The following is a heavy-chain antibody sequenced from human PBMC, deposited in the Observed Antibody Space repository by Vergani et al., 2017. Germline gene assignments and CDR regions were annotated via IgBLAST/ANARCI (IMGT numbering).Heavy chain of an antibody. V-gene: IGHV3-23*04. J-gene: IGHJ4*02. Sequence: EVQLVESGGGLVKPGRSLRLSCAASGFTFSSYAMSWVRQAPGKGLEWVSAISGSGGSTYYADSVKGRFTISRDNSKNTLYLQMNSLRAEDTAVYYCANYYDSSGYYGAGDYWGQGTLVTVSS. CDR2: ISGSGGST. CDR1: GFTFSSYA. D-gene: IGHD3-22*01. CDR3: ANYYDSSGYYGAGDY.